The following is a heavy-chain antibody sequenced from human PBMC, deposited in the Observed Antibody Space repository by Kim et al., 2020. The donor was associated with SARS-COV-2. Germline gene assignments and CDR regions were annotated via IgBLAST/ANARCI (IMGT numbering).Heavy chain of an antibody. CDR3: AKDSSEGVRGLEKNYYYGMDV. CDR1: GFTFSSYG. Sequence: GGSLRLSCAASGFTFSSYGMHWVRQAPGKGLEWVAVIWYDGSNKYYADSVKGRFTISRDNSKNTLYLQMNSLRAEDTAVYYCAKDSSEGVRGLEKNYYYGMDVWGQGTTVTVSS. CDR2: IWYDGSNK. J-gene: IGHJ6*02. D-gene: IGHD3-10*01. V-gene: IGHV3-33*06.